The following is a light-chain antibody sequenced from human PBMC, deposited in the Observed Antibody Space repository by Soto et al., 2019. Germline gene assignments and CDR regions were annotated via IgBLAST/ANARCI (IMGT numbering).Light chain of an antibody. CDR2: GAC. Sequence: DIVMTQSPDSLAMSLGERATINCKSSQSVLASSNNKNLLAWYQQKPGQPPKLLIYGACTRESGVPDRFRGSGSGTDFTLTIRSLQAEDGAVYSCNRYSSSPLTFGGGTNVAIK. J-gene: IGKJ4*01. V-gene: IGKV4-1*01. CDR3: NRYSSSPLT. CDR1: QSVLASSNNKNL.